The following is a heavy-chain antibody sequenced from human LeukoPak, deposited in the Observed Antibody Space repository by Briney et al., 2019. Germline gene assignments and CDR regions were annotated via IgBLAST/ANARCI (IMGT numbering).Heavy chain of an antibody. D-gene: IGHD3-10*01. CDR1: GFTVSSNY. V-gene: IGHV3-53*01. CDR3: SRGNYGSGNYYMGDAFDI. CDR2: IYRGGST. Sequence: GGYLRLSCAASGFTVSSNYVNWVRQAPGMGLEWVSSIYRGGSTYYADSVRGRFTISRDNSKNTLNLQMDSLRDEDTAMYYCSRGNYGSGNYYMGDAFDIWGQGTMVPVSS. J-gene: IGHJ3*02.